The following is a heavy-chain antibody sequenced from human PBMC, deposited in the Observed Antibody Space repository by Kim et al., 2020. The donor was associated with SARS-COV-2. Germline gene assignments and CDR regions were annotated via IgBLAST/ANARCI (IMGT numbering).Heavy chain of an antibody. CDR3: ARDSGYLYYHYGLDV. V-gene: IGHV4-38-2*02. CDR2: IYHSGST. CDR1: GYSIRSGYY. Sequence: ETLSLTCTVSGYSIRSGYYWGWIRQPPGKGLEWIASIYHSGSTYYNPSLKSRVTISVDTSKNQFSLKLRSVTAADTAVYYCARDSGYLYYHYGLDVWGQ. J-gene: IGHJ6*02. D-gene: IGHD3-22*01.